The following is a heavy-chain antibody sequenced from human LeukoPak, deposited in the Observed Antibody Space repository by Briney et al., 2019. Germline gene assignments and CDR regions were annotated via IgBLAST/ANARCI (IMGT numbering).Heavy chain of an antibody. D-gene: IGHD3-10*01. CDR2: INAGNGNT. V-gene: IGHV1-3*01. CDR1: GYTFTSYA. J-gene: IGHJ4*02. Sequence: GASVKVSCKASGYTFTSYAMHWVRQAPGQRLEWMGWINAGNGNTKYSQKFQGRVTITRDTSASTAYMELSSLRSEDTAVYYCASGDSETYYYGSGSLDYWGQGTLVTVSS. CDR3: ASGDSETYYYGSGSLDY.